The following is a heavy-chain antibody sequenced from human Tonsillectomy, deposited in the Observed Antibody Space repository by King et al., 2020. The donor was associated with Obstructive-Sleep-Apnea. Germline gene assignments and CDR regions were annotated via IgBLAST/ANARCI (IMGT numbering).Heavy chain of an antibody. D-gene: IGHD3-10*01. CDR3: AKILWFGELGAFDI. J-gene: IGHJ3*02. V-gene: IGHV3-23*04. CDR1: GFTFSSYA. CDR2: ISDSGGST. Sequence: VQLVESGGGLVQPGGSLRLSCAASGFTFSSYAMSWVRQAPGKGLQWVSAISDSGGSTYYADSVKGRFTSSRDNSKNTLFLQMHSLRAEDTAVYYCAKILWFGELGAFDIWGQGTMVTVSS.